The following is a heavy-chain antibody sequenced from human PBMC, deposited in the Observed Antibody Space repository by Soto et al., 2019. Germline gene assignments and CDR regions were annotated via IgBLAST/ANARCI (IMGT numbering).Heavy chain of an antibody. CDR2: ISYDGSNK. V-gene: IGHV3-30*18. CDR3: AKDIEH. Sequence: GGSLRLSCAASGFTFSRNGMHWVRQAPGKGLEWVAVISYDGSNKYYADSVKGRFTISRDNSKNTLYLQMNSLRAEDTAVYYCAKDIEHWGQGTTVTVSS. J-gene: IGHJ6*02. CDR1: GFTFSRNG. D-gene: IGHD2-15*01.